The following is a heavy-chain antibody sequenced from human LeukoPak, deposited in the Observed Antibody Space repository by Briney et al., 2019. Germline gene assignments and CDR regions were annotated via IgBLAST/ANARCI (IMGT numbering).Heavy chain of an antibody. CDR2: VKQDGSEK. CDR3: TRDPQPVAATPVN. D-gene: IGHD2-15*01. CDR1: GFTFNTYW. J-gene: IGHJ4*02. Sequence: GGSLRLSCAASGFTFNTYWMSWVRQAPGKGLEWVANVKQDGSEKYYVDSVKGRFTISRDNAKNSLYLQMNSLRAEDTAVYYCTRDPQPVAATPVNWGQGTLVTVSS. V-gene: IGHV3-7*01.